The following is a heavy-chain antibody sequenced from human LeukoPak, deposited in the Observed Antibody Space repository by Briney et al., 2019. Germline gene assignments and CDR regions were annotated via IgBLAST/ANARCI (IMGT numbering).Heavy chain of an antibody. V-gene: IGHV3-48*01. CDR1: GFTFSSYS. CDR3: ARAEASCGGACYSGWAFAI. CDR2: ISNRGSSR. J-gene: IGHJ3*02. D-gene: IGHD2-21*02. Sequence: GGSLRLSCAASGFTFSSYSMKWVRQARAKGLVCVSYISNRGSSRYYADSVKGRFSSSRDNAKNSLYLQMNGLRAEDTDVYYCARAEASCGGACYSGWAFAIWCQGTMVTVSS.